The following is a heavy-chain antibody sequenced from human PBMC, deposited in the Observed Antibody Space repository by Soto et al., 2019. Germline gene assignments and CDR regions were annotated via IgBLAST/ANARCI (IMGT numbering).Heavy chain of an antibody. CDR1: GGSISSYY. CDR3: ARHVEVAAAGNYYYYYGMDV. D-gene: IGHD6-13*01. CDR2: IYYSGST. V-gene: IGHV4-59*08. Sequence: KPSETLSLTCTVSGGSISSYYWSWIRQPPGKGLEWIGYIYYSGSTNYNPSPKSRVTISADKSISTAYLQWSSLKASDTAMYYCARHVEVAAAGNYYYYYGMDVWGQGTTVTVSS. J-gene: IGHJ6*02.